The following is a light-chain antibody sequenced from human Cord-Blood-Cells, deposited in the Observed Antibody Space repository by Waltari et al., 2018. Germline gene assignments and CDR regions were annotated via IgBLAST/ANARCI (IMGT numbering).Light chain of an antibody. CDR1: QSVSSN. J-gene: IGKJ3*01. CDR3: QQYNNWPFT. CDR2: GAS. Sequence: EIVMTQSPATLSVSPGERATFSFRASQSVSSNLAWYQQKPGQAPRLLIYGASTRATGIPARFSGSGSGTEFTLTISSLQSEDLAVYYCQQYNNWPFTFGPGTKVDIK. V-gene: IGKV3-15*01.